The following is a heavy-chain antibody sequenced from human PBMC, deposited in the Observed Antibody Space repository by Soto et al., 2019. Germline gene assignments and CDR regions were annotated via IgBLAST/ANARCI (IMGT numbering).Heavy chain of an antibody. Sequence: GGSLRLSCAASGFTFSSFTISWARQAPGKGLEWVSSTSGRGDDSYYADSVKGRFTISRDNSKRTLYLQMKSLRADDTVVYYCAKHRLAARLPPLDFWGQGTLVTVSS. D-gene: IGHD6-6*01. CDR3: AKHRLAARLPPLDF. CDR2: TSGRGDDS. CDR1: GFTFSSFT. J-gene: IGHJ4*02. V-gene: IGHV3-23*01.